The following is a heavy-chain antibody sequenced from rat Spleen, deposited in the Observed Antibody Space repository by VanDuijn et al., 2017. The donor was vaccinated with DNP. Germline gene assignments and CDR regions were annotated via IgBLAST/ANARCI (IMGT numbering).Heavy chain of an antibody. CDR2: MSSGGST. CDR3: ARSLATVVPTGAMDA. D-gene: IGHD1-3*01. Sequence: QVQLKESGPGLVQPSETLSLTCTVSGFSLTSHGVSWVRQPPGKGLEWIASMSSGGSTYYNSALKSRLSISRDTSKSQVFLKMNSLQPEDTAMYFCARSLATVVPTGAMDAWGQGTSVTVSS. CDR1: GFSLTSHG. J-gene: IGHJ4*01. V-gene: IGHV2S12*01.